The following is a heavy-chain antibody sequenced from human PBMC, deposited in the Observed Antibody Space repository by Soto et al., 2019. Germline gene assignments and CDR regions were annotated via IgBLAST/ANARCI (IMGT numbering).Heavy chain of an antibody. CDR1: GFTFSMSA. CDR3: ATVHGTSRSFDY. Sequence: EVQISESGGGLVQPGGSLRLSCAASGFTFSMSAMSWVRQAPGKGLEWVSTTGLNGRTTYYADSVKGRFTVSRDNSKNTLDLQMNSLRAEDTAVYYCATVHGTSRSFDYWGQGTLVTVSS. J-gene: IGHJ4*02. V-gene: IGHV3-23*01. D-gene: IGHD6-13*01. CDR2: TGLNGRTT.